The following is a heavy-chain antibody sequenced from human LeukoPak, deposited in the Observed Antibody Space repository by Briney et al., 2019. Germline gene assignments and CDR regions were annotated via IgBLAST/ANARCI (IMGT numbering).Heavy chain of an antibody. CDR1: GGSISSRSYY. J-gene: IGHJ4*02. D-gene: IGHD3-22*01. CDR3: ASISYYDSSEVFDY. Sequence: PSETLSLTCTVSGGSISSRSYYWGWIRQPPGKGLEWIGSIYYSGSTYYNPSLKSRVTISVDTSKNQFSLKLSSVTAADTAVYYCASISYYDSSEVFDYWGQGTLVTVSS. V-gene: IGHV4-39*07. CDR2: IYYSGST.